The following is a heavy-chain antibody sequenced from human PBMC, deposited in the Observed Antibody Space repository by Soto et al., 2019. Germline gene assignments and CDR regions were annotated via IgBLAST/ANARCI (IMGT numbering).Heavy chain of an antibody. V-gene: IGHV1-8*01. D-gene: IGHD2-15*01. CDR2: MNPNSGNT. Sequence: ASVKVSCKASGYTFTSYDINWVRQATGQGLEWMGWMNPNSGNTGYAQKFQGRVTMTRNTSISTAYMELSSLRSEDTAVYYCARGRWCGSGSCYEHDSSGWGDAFDIWGQGTMVTVSS. CDR3: ARGRWCGSGSCYEHDSSGWGDAFDI. CDR1: GYTFTSYD. J-gene: IGHJ3*02.